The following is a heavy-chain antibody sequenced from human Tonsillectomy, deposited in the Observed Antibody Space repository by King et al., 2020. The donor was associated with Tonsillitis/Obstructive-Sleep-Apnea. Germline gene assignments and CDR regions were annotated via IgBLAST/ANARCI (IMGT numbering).Heavy chain of an antibody. V-gene: IGHV3-33*01. CDR1: GFTFSNCV. CDR2: IWYDGSKK. CDR3: ARDSVPFLEWPLTNYLSSYYLDV. D-gene: IGHD3-3*01. Sequence: VQLVESGGGVVQPGRSLRLSCAASGFTFSNCVMHWVRQAPGKGLEWVALIWYDGSKKYYADSVKGRFTISRDNSKNTLYLQMNSLSAEDTALYYCARDSVPFLEWPLTNYLSSYYLDVWGKGTTVTVAS. J-gene: IGHJ6*03.